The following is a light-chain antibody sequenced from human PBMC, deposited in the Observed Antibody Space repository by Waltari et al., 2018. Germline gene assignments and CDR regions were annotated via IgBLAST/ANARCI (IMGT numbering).Light chain of an antibody. CDR1: QGISNY. V-gene: IGKV1-9*01. CDR2: AAS. CDR3: QQLNSYQWT. J-gene: IGKJ1*01. Sequence: TQSPDFQSVTPKEKVTTTCRASQGISNYLAWYQQKPGKAPKLLIYAASTLQSGVPSRFSGSGSGTDFTLTISSLQPEDFATYYCQQLNSYQWTFGQGTKVEIK.